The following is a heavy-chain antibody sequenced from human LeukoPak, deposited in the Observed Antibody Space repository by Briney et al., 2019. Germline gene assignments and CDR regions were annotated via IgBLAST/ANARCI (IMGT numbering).Heavy chain of an antibody. CDR3: ARGIINSSGWYRGAFDI. CDR1: GGSVSSGSYY. V-gene: IGHV4-61*01. J-gene: IGHJ3*02. Sequence: SETLSLTCTVSGGSVSSGSYYWSWIRQPPGKGLEWIGYIYYSGSTNYNPSLKSRVTISVDTSKNQFSLKLSSVTAADTAVYYCARGIINSSGWYRGAFDIWGQGTMVTVSS. D-gene: IGHD6-19*01. CDR2: IYYSGST.